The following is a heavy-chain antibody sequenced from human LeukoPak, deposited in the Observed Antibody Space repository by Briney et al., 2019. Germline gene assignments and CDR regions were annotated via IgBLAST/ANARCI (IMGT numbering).Heavy chain of an antibody. Sequence: ASVKVSCKASGGTFSSYAISWVRQAPGQGLEWMGRIIPILGIANYAQKFQGRVTITADKSTSTAYMELSSLRSEDTAVYYCARDLGVQLYPLGYWGQGTLVTVSS. CDR2: IIPILGIA. J-gene: IGHJ4*02. D-gene: IGHD5-18*01. CDR1: GGTFSSYA. CDR3: ARDLGVQLYPLGY. V-gene: IGHV1-69*04.